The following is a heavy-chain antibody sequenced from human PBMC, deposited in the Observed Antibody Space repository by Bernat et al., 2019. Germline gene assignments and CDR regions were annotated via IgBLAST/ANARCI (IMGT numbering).Heavy chain of an antibody. CDR1: GFTFSSYG. CDR2: ISYDGSNK. V-gene: IGHV3-30*18. J-gene: IGHJ6*02. D-gene: IGHD6-13*01. Sequence: QVQLVESGGGVVQPGRSLRLSCAASGFTFSSYGMHWVRQAPGKGLEWVAVISYDGSNKYYADSVKGRFTISRDNSKNTLYLQMNGLRAEDTAVYYCAKDVFTGSSHPDAGGYYYYGMDVWGQGTTVTVSS. CDR3: AKDVFTGSSHPDAGGYYYYGMDV.